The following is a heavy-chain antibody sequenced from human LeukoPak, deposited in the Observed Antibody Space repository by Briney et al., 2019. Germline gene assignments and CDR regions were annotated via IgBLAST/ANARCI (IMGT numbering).Heavy chain of an antibody. CDR2: IYSGGST. CDR3: ARVHSSGWYYDY. V-gene: IGHV3-53*01. J-gene: IGHJ4*02. CDR1: GFTVSSNY. Sequence: GGSLRLSCAASGFTVSSNYMSWVRQAPGKGLEWVSVIYSGGSTYYADSVKGRFTISRDNSKNTLYLQMNSPRAEDTAVYYCARVHSSGWYYDYWGQGTLVTVSS. D-gene: IGHD6-19*01.